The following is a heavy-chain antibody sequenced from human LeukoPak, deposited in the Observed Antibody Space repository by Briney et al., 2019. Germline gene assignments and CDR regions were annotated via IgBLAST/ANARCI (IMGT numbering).Heavy chain of an antibody. CDR3: AKGGPYSSSSGYWFGP. CDR1: GFTFSSYA. D-gene: IGHD6-6*01. J-gene: IGHJ5*02. CDR2: ISGSGGST. V-gene: IGHV3-23*01. Sequence: GGSLRLSCAASGFTFSSYAVNWVRQAPGEGLEWVSAISGSGGSTYYADSVKGRFTISRDNSKNTLYLQVNSLRAEDTAVYYCAKGGPYSSSSGYWFGPWGQGTLVTVSS.